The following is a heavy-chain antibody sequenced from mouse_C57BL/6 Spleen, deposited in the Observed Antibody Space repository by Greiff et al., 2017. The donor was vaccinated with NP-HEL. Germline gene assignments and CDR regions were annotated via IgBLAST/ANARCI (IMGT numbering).Heavy chain of an antibody. Sequence: VKLMESGPGLVAPSQSLSITCTVSGFSLTSYAISWVRQPPGKGLEWLGVIWTGGGTNYNSALKSRLSISKDNSKSQVFLKMNRLQTDDTARYYCARKGDGDYGYAMDYWGQGTSVTVSS. CDR2: IWTGGGT. CDR3: ARKGDGDYGYAMDY. D-gene: IGHD2-4*01. J-gene: IGHJ4*01. V-gene: IGHV2-9-1*01. CDR1: GFSLTSYA.